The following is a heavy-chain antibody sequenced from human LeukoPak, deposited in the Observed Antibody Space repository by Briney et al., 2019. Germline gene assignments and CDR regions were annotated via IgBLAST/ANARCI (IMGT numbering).Heavy chain of an antibody. CDR1: GFTFSGCG. V-gene: IGHV3-30*02. CDR3: AKDPYSYGSYFDP. Sequence: PGGSLRLSCAASGFTFSGCGMHWVRQAPGKGLEWVAFIWYDGRDKYYADSVKGQFTISRDNSKNTLYLQMNSLRAEDTAVYYCAKDPYSYGSYFDPWGQGTLVTVSS. D-gene: IGHD5-18*01. CDR2: IWYDGRDK. J-gene: IGHJ4*02.